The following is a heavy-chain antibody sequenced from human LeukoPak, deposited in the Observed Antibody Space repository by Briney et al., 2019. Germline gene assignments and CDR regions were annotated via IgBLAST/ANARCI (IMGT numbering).Heavy chain of an antibody. CDR3: AKASRIAVAGNNINY. V-gene: IGHV3-23*01. CDR1: GFTFSSYA. CDR2: ISGSGGST. Sequence: PGGSLRLSCAASGFTFSSYAMSWVRQAPGKGLEWVSAISGSGGSTYYADSVEGRFTISRDNSKNTLYLQMNSLRAEDTAVYYCAKASRIAVAGNNINYWGQGTLVTVSS. D-gene: IGHD6-19*01. J-gene: IGHJ4*02.